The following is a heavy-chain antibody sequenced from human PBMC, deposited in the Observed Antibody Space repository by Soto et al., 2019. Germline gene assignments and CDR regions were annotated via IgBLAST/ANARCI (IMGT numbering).Heavy chain of an antibody. J-gene: IGHJ5*02. V-gene: IGHV4-59*01. CDR3: ARGGGALLWFGAPFDP. Sequence: TSETLSLTCTVSGGSISPYYWSWIRQPPGKGLEWIGYIYYTGSTHYNPSLESRATISVDTSKNQFSLKLSSVTAADTAVYYFARGGGALLWFGAPFDPWGQGTLVTVSS. D-gene: IGHD3-10*01. CDR1: GGSISPYY. CDR2: IYYTGST.